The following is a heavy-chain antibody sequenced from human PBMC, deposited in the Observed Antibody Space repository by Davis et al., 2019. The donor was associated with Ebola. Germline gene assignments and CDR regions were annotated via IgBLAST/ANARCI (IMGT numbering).Heavy chain of an antibody. Sequence: SETLSLTCTVSGGSISSSSYYWGWIRQPPGKGLEWIGSIYYSGSTYYNPSLKSRVTISVDTSKNQFSLKLSSVTAADTAVYYCARDHERGYSGFLREDGMDVWGQGTTVTVSS. CDR3: ARDHERGYSGFLREDGMDV. CDR1: GGSISSSSYY. D-gene: IGHD5-12*01. CDR2: IYYSGST. V-gene: IGHV4-39*07. J-gene: IGHJ6*02.